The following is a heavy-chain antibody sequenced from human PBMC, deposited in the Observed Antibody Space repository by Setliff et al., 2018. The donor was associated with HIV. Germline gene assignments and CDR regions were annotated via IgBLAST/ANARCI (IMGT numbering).Heavy chain of an antibody. Sequence: GGSLRLSCVASGLTFNRYWMSWVRQVPGKGLEWVSNIKFDGSESHYADSVKGRFIASTDNAKNSLFLQMNSLKAEDTAVYYCARAYNVYDYRFDSSGYDYWGQGTLGTVSA. CDR1: GLTFNRYW. J-gene: IGHJ4*02. D-gene: IGHD3-22*01. CDR3: ARAYNVYDYRFDSSGYDY. V-gene: IGHV3-7*03. CDR2: IKFDGSES.